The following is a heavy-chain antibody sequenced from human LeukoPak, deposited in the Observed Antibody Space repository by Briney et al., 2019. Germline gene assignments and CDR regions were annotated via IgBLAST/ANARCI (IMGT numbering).Heavy chain of an antibody. CDR3: ASSSPTVVSDTYYYYAMDV. V-gene: IGHV3-30-3*01. CDR1: GFTFSSYA. D-gene: IGHD4-23*01. J-gene: IGHJ6*02. CDR2: ISYDGSNK. Sequence: QPGGSLRLSCAASGFTFSSYAMHWVRQAPGKGLEWVAVISYDGSNKYYADSVKGRFTISRDNSKNTLYLQMNSLRAEDTAVYYCASSSPTVVSDTYYYYAMDVWGQGTTVTVSS.